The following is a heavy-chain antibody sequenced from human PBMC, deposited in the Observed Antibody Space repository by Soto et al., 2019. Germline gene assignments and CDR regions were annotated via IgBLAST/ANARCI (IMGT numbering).Heavy chain of an antibody. CDR1: GYTFTSYD. V-gene: IGHV1-8*01. D-gene: IGHD2-15*01. Sequence: ASVKVSGKASGYTFTSYDINWVRQATGQGLEWMGWMNPNSGNTGYAQKFQGRVTMTRNTSISTAYMELSSLRSEDTAVYYCASLRGYCSGGSCSYAFDIWGQGTMVTVSS. J-gene: IGHJ3*02. CDR2: MNPNSGNT. CDR3: ASLRGYCSGGSCSYAFDI.